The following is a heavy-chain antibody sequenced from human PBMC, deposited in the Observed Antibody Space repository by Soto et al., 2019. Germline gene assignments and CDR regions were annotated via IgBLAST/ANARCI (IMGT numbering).Heavy chain of an antibody. Sequence: QVQLVQSGAEVKKPGPSVKVSCKASGGTFSSYTISWVRQAPGQGLEWMGRIIPILGIANYAQKFQGRVTIPADKSTSTAYMELSSLRSEDTAVYYCARDRSPVQLWFHYYYGMDVWGQGTTVTVSS. CDR1: GGTFSSYT. J-gene: IGHJ6*02. CDR2: IIPILGIA. V-gene: IGHV1-69*08. D-gene: IGHD5-18*01. CDR3: ARDRSPVQLWFHYYYGMDV.